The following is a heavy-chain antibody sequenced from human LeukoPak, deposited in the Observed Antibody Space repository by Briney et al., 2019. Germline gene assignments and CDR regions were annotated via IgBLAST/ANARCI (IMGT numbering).Heavy chain of an antibody. CDR2: IIPIFGTA. D-gene: IGHD4-23*01. CDR1: GGTFSSYA. CDR3: ARETVVTGYDASDI. V-gene: IGHV1-69*05. J-gene: IGHJ3*02. Sequence: SVKVSCKASGGTFSSYAISWVRQAPGQGLEWMGGIIPIFGTANYAQKFQGRVTITTDESTSTAYMELSSLRSEDTAVYYCARETVVTGYDASDIWGQGTMVTVSS.